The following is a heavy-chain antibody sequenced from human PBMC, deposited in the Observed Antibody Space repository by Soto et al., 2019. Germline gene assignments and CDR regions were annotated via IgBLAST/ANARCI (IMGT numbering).Heavy chain of an antibody. CDR3: AREYVRDYYYGMDV. D-gene: IGHD3-16*01. Sequence: GGSLRLSCAASGFTFSSCGMHWVRQAPGKGLEWVAVIWYDGSNKYYADSVKGRFTISRDNSKNTLYLQMNSLRAEDTAVYYCAREYVRDYYYGMDVWGQGTTVTVSS. CDR2: IWYDGSNK. V-gene: IGHV3-33*01. J-gene: IGHJ6*02. CDR1: GFTFSSCG.